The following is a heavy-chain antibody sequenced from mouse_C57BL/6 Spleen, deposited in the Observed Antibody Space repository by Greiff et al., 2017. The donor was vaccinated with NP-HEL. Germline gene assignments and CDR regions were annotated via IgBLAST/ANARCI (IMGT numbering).Heavy chain of an antibody. CDR1: GYTFTSYW. CDR3: ARGGDWYFDV. CDR2: IHPNSCST. V-gene: IGHV1-64*01. Sequence: VQLQQPGAELVKPGASVKLSCKASGYTFTSYWMHWVKQRPGQGLEWLGMIHPNSCSTNYNEKFKSKATLTVDKSSSTAYMQLSSLTSEDSAVYYCARGGDWYFDVWGRGTTVTVSS. J-gene: IGHJ1*03.